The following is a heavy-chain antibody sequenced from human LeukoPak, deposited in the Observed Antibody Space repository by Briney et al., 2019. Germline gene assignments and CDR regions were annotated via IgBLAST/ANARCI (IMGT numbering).Heavy chain of an antibody. CDR2: FSWNGGSM. J-gene: IGHJ2*01. Sequence: GGSLRLSCAASGFTFDDYALHWVRQAPGKGLEWVSGFSWNGGSMGYADSVKGRFTISRDNAKNSLYLQMNSLRAEDTAFYYCTKDVGVAVTGSFDLWGRGTLVTVSS. V-gene: IGHV3-9*01. D-gene: IGHD6-19*01. CDR1: GFTFDDYA. CDR3: TKDVGVAVTGSFDL.